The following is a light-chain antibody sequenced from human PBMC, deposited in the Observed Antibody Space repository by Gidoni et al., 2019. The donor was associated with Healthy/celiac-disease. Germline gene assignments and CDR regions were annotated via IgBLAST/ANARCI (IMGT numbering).Light chain of an antibody. J-gene: IGKJ1*01. V-gene: IGKV3-20*01. CDR1: QSVSSSY. Sequence: EIVSTQPPCTLSLSPGETATLSCRASQSVSSSYLAWYQQKPGQAPRLLLYGASSRATGIPDRFSGSGSGTDFTLTISRLEPEDFAVYYCQQYDSSPWTFGQGTKVEIK. CDR2: GAS. CDR3: QQYDSSPWT.